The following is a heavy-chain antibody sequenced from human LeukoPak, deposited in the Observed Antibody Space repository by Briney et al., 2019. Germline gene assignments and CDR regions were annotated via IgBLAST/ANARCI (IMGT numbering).Heavy chain of an antibody. CDR1: GGSISSYY. CDR3: ASLGGGSWGAFDS. Sequence: PSDTLSLTCTVSGGSISSYYGSWIRQPPGKGREWIGYIYYSGSTNYNPSLKSRVTISVDTSKNQFSLKLSSVTAAGTAVYYCASLGGGSWGAFDSWGQGAMVTVSS. J-gene: IGHJ3*02. V-gene: IGHV4-59*07. D-gene: IGHD3-16*01. CDR2: IYYSGST.